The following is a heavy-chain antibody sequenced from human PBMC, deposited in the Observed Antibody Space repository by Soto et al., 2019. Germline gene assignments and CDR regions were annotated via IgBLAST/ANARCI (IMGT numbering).Heavy chain of an antibody. CDR3: ARGSGIVALPGELEDVKYDY. CDR1: GQSFSGHS. Sequence: QVQLQQWGAGLVKPSETLSLSCAVYGQSFSGHSWAWIRQPPGKGLEWIGEINESGSTYYNPSLKSRVTISTETSKNQFSLKLSSVSAADTAAYVCARGSGIVALPGELEDVKYDYWGQGTLVNVSS. V-gene: IGHV4-34*01. CDR2: INESGST. D-gene: IGHD1-1*01. J-gene: IGHJ4*02.